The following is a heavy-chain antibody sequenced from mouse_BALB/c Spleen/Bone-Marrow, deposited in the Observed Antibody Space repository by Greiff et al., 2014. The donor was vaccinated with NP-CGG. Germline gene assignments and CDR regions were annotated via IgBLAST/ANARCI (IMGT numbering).Heavy chain of an antibody. CDR3: ASYYYGSRSFAY. CDR1: GFNIKDTY. D-gene: IGHD1-1*01. Sequence: DVHLVESGAELVKPGASVKLSCTASGFNIKDTYMHWVKQRPEQGLEWIGRIDPANGNTKYDPKFQGKATITADTSSNTAYLQLSSLTSEDTAVYYCASYYYGSRSFAYWGQGTLVTVSA. J-gene: IGHJ3*01. CDR2: IDPANGNT. V-gene: IGHV14-3*02.